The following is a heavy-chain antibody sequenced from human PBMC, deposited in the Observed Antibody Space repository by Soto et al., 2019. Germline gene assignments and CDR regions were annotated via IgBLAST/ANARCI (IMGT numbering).Heavy chain of an antibody. CDR3: ARDQGVVIIKDH. D-gene: IGHD2-8*01. Sequence: PGGSLRLSCTASGVNLRNYWMHWVRQAPGKGLEWVGLIWYDGTSKYYADSVKGRFTISRDNSKNTLYLEMNSLRVEDTAIYYCARDQGVVIIKDHWGQGTLVTVSS. J-gene: IGHJ4*02. CDR1: GVNLRNYW. CDR2: IWYDGTSK. V-gene: IGHV3-33*08.